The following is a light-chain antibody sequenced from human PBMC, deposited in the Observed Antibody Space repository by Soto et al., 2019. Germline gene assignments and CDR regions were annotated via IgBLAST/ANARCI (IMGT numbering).Light chain of an antibody. CDR1: QSVSSSY. CDR2: GAS. CDR3: QQYGSSRLT. Sequence: EIVLTQSPGTLSLSPGERATLSCRASQSVSSSYLAWYQQNRGQAPRLLIYGASIRSPGIPDRFGGSGSGTGFTLTISRLEPEDCAVYYCQQYGSSRLTFGQGTKVEIK. V-gene: IGKV3-20*01. J-gene: IGKJ1*01.